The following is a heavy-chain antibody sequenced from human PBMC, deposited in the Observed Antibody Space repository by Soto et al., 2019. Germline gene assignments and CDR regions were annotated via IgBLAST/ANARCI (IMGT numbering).Heavy chain of an antibody. D-gene: IGHD3-3*01. CDR2: IYYSGST. CDR3: ARGAELRFLEWLSDAFDI. CDR1: GGSISSGGYY. J-gene: IGHJ3*02. V-gene: IGHV4-31*03. Sequence: SETLSLTCTVSGGSISSGGYYWSWIRQHPGKGLEWIGYIYYSGSTYYNPSLKSRVTISVDTSKNQFSLKLSSVTAADTAVYYCARGAELRFLEWLSDAFDIWGQGTMVT.